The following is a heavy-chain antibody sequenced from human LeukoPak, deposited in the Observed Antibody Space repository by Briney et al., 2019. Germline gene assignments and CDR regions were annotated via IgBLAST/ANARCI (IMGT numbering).Heavy chain of an antibody. J-gene: IGHJ4*02. V-gene: IGHV1-18*01. CDR1: GYTFTSYG. CDR2: ISAYNGNT. D-gene: IGHD3-22*01. Sequence: KPGASVKVSCKASGYTFTSYGISWVRQSPGQGLEWMGWISAYNGNTNYAQKLQGRVTMTTDTSTSTAYMELRSLRSDDTAVYYCAREGGDYYDSSGYYFGYWGQGTLVTVSS. CDR3: AREGGDYYDSSGYYFGY.